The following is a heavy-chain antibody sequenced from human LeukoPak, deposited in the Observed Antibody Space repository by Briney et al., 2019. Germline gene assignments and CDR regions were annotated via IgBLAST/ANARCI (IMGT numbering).Heavy chain of an antibody. V-gene: IGHV1-69*13. D-gene: IGHD6-13*01. Sequence: ASVNVSCKASGGTFSSYAISWVRQAPGQGLEWMGGIIPIFGTANYAQKFQGRVTITADESTSTAYMELSSLKSEDTAVYYCARDPHPGITAAGNFDYWGQGTLVTVSS. CDR1: GGTFSSYA. CDR2: IIPIFGTA. CDR3: ARDPHPGITAAGNFDY. J-gene: IGHJ4*02.